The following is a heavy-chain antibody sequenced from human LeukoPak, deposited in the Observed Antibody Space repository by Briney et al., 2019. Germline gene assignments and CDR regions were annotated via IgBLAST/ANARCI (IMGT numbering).Heavy chain of an antibody. CDR3: ARGLLRYFDGLSNLFDY. CDR2: IKQDGSEK. Sequence: GGSLRLSCAASGFTFSSYWMSWVRQAPGKGLEWVANIKQDGSEKYYVDSVKGRFTISRDNAKNSLYVQMNSQRAEDTAVYYCARGLLRYFDGLSNLFDYWGQGTLVTVSS. V-gene: IGHV3-7*03. J-gene: IGHJ4*02. CDR1: GFTFSSYW. D-gene: IGHD3-9*01.